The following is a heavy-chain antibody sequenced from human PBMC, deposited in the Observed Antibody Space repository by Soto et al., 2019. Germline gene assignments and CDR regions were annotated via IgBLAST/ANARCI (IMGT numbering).Heavy chain of an antibody. J-gene: IGHJ6*02. D-gene: IGHD3-3*01. CDR3: SSYDFWSKYGMDV. CDR2: INHSGST. V-gene: IGHV4-34*01. CDR1: GGSFSDYD. Sequence: SETLSLTCAVYGGSFSDYDWSWIRQPPGKGLEWIGEINHSGSTNYNPSLKSRVTISVDTSKNQFSLKLSSVTAADTAVYYCSSYDFWSKYGMDVWGQGTTVTVSS.